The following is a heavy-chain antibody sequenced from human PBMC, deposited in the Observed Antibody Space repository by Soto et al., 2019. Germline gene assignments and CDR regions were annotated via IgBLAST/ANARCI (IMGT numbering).Heavy chain of an antibody. CDR2: INHSGRT. Sequence: SETLSLTCAVYGASISGHYWNWIRQPPGKGLEWIGEINHSGRTNYNPSLKSRVTISVDTSKNQFSLNLGSVTAADTAVYYCARGNIAAALVYWGQGTLVTVSS. V-gene: IGHV4-34*01. CDR1: GASISGHY. J-gene: IGHJ4*02. D-gene: IGHD6-13*01. CDR3: ARGNIAAALVY.